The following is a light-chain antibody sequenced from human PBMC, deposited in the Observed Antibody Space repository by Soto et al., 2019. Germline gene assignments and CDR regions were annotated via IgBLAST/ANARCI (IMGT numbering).Light chain of an antibody. CDR1: QSVSSTY. V-gene: IGKV3-20*01. Sequence: IVLTQSPGTLSLSPGERATLSCRASQSVSSTYLAWYQQKPGQAPRLLIYDTSSRATGIPYRFSGSGSGTDFTLTIRRLEPEDFAVYYCQHYGSSLWTFGQGTKVDIK. CDR3: QHYGSSLWT. CDR2: DTS. J-gene: IGKJ1*01.